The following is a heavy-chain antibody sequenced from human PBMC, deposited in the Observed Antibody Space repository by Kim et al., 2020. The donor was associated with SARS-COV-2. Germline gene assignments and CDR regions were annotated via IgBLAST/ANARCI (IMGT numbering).Heavy chain of an antibody. D-gene: IGHD3-22*01. CDR3: ARVIGGYYDSSGYYLGEGGPGLGWLDV. J-gene: IGHJ6*02. CDR2: INPNSGGT. CDR1: GYTFTGYY. Sequence: ASVKVSCKASGYTFTGYYMHWVRQAPGQGLEWMGWINPNSGGTNYAQKFQGWVTMTRDTSISTAYMELSRLRSDDTAVYYCARVIGGYYDSSGYYLGEGGPGLGWLDVWGQGTTVTVSS. V-gene: IGHV1-2*04.